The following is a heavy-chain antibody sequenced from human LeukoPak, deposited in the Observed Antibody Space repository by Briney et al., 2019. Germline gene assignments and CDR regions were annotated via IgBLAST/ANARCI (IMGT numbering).Heavy chain of an antibody. J-gene: IGHJ4*02. D-gene: IGHD3-3*01. Sequence: QTGGSLRLSCSASAFHISSYPMQWVRQAPGKGPEYVSAVDNNGGKTYYADSVKGRFTISREITRNMLDLQMSSLRSDDTAVYYCARDMRNGCCYYWGQGTLVTVSS. V-gene: IGHV3-64D*09. CDR1: AFHISSYP. CDR3: ARDMRNGCCYY. CDR2: VDNNGGKT.